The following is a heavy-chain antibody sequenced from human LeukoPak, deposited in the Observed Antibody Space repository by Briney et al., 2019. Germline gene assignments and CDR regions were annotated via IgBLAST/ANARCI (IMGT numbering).Heavy chain of an antibody. D-gene: IGHD2-2*01. Sequence: GGSLRLSCAASGFTFSSYGMHWVRQAPGKGLEWVAFIRYDGSNKYYADSVKGRFTISRDNSKNTLYLQMNGLRAEDTAVYYCAKESCSSTSCYEYYFDYWGQGTLVTVSS. J-gene: IGHJ4*02. V-gene: IGHV3-30*02. CDR1: GFTFSSYG. CDR3: AKESCSSTSCYEYYFDY. CDR2: IRYDGSNK.